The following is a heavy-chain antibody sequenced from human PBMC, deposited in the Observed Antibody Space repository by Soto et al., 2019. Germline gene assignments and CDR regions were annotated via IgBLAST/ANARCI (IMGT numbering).Heavy chain of an antibody. CDR1: GGSFSGYS. Sequence: SETLSLTCAVYGGSFSGYSWTWIRQPPGTGLEWIGEINHSGSTNYNPSLKSRVTISVDTSKNQFSLKLTSVTAADTAVCYCARDKITGLFDYWGQGTLVTVSS. D-gene: IGHD2-8*02. CDR3: ARDKITGLFDY. V-gene: IGHV4-34*01. J-gene: IGHJ4*02. CDR2: INHSGST.